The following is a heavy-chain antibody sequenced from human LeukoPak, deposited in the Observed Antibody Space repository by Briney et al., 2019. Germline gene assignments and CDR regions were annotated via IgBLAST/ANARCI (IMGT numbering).Heavy chain of an antibody. CDR3: AKDYYDSSGYAPVDY. CDR2: ISYDGSNK. Sequence: GGSLRLSCAASGLTFSSYGMHWARQAPGKGLEWVAVISYDGSNKYYADSVKGRFTISRDNSKNTLYLQMNSLRAEDTAVYYCAKDYYDSSGYAPVDYWGQGTLVTVSS. D-gene: IGHD3-22*01. CDR1: GLTFSSYG. J-gene: IGHJ4*02. V-gene: IGHV3-30*18.